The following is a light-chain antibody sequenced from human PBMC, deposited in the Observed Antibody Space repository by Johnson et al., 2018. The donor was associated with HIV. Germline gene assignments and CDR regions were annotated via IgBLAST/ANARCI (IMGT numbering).Light chain of an antibody. CDR3: GTWDSSLSASYV. CDR1: SSNIGNNY. CDR2: ENN. J-gene: IGLJ1*01. V-gene: IGLV1-51*02. Sequence: QSVLTQPPSVSAAPGQKVTISCSGSSSNIGNNYVSWYQQLPGTAPKLLIYENNKRPSGIPDRFSGSKYGTSATLGITGLQTGDEADYYCGTWDSSLSASYVVGTGTKVTVL.